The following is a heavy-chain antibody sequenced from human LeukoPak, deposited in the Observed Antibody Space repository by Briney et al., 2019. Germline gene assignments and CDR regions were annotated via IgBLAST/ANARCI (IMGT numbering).Heavy chain of an antibody. CDR1: GFTFSNYA. CDR3: AKEYSRHDAFDI. J-gene: IGHJ3*02. CDR2: ISGSGGST. V-gene: IGHV3-23*01. D-gene: IGHD2-15*01. Sequence: PGGSLRLSCAASGFTFSNYAVSWVRHAPGPGLEWVSTISGSGGSTYDADSVKGRFTISRDNSKNTLYLQMNSLRAEDTALYYCAKEYSRHDAFDIWGQGTMVTVSS.